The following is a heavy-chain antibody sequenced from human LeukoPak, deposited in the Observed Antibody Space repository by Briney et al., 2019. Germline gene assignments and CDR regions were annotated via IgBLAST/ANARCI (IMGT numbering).Heavy chain of an antibody. CDR3: ARDYYDSSGYCVYDY. CDR1: GYTFTGYY. D-gene: IGHD3-22*01. Sequence: VASVKVSCKASGYTFTGYYMHWVRQAPGQGLEWMGWINPNSGGTNYAQKFQGRVTMTRDTSISTAYMELSRLRSDDTAVYYCARDYYDSSGYCVYDYWGQGTLVTVSS. CDR2: INPNSGGT. J-gene: IGHJ4*02. V-gene: IGHV1-2*02.